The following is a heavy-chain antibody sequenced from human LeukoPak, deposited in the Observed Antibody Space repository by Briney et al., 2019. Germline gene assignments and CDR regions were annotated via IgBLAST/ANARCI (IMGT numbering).Heavy chain of an antibody. CDR3: VRYSSSSSFDY. V-gene: IGHV4-39*01. Sequence: SETLSLTCTVSGSSITSCCYYWGWIRQPPGKGLEWIENIYYSGRTYFNPSLRSRVTMSVDASKNQFSLKLTSVTAADTAMYYCVRYSSSSSFDYWGQGTLVTVSS. D-gene: IGHD4-11*01. J-gene: IGHJ4*02. CDR2: IYYSGRT. CDR1: GSSITSCCYY.